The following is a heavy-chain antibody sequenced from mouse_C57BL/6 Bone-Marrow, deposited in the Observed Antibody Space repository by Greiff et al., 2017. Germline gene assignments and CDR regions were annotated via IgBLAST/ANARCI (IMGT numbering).Heavy chain of an antibody. Sequence: EVQVVESGAELVKPGASVKLSCTASGFNIKDYYIHWVKQRTEQGLEWIGRIDPADGETKYAPKFQDKATITSDTSSNTAYLQLSSLTSEDTAVYYFTRSLIYYGTNYWGQGTTLTVSS. J-gene: IGHJ2*01. D-gene: IGHD1-1*01. V-gene: IGHV14-2*01. CDR3: TRSLIYYGTNY. CDR2: IDPADGET. CDR1: GFNIKDYY.